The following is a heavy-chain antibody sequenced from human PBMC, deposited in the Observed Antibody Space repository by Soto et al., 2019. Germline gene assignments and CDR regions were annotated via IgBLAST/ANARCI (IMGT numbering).Heavy chain of an antibody. CDR3: AKSGSYYYYYGMDV. D-gene: IGHD1-26*01. CDR1: GFTFSSYA. V-gene: IGHV3-23*01. CDR2: ISGSGGST. J-gene: IGHJ6*02. Sequence: EVQLLESGGGLVQPGGSLRLSCAASGFTFSSYAMSWVRQAPGKGLEWVSAISGSGGSTYYADSVKGRFTISRDNSKNTLYLQMNSMRAEDTAVYYCAKSGSYYYYYGMDVWGQGTTVTVSS.